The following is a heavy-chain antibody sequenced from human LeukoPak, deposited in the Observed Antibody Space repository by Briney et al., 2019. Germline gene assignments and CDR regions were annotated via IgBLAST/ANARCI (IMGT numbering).Heavy chain of an antibody. CDR3: ARELGGGYSSGWPQVDP. CDR2: IYYRGST. CDR1: GGSISSSSYY. Sequence: SETLSLTCTVSGGSISSSSYYWSWIRQPPGKGLEWIGYIYYRGSTNYNPSLKGRVTVSVDTSKNQFSLKLSSVTAADTAVYYCARELGGGYSSGWPQVDPWGQGTLVTVSS. V-gene: IGHV4-61*01. D-gene: IGHD6-19*01. J-gene: IGHJ5*02.